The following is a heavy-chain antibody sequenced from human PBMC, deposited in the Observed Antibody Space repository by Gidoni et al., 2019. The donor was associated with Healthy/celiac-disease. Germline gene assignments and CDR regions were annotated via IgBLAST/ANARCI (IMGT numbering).Heavy chain of an antibody. CDR3: ATDRERSDIVVVPAAIRGLGFGAFDI. Sequence: QVQLVKSGAEVKKPGSSVKVSCKASGGTFSSYAISWVRQAPGQGLEWMGGIIPIFGTANYAQKFQGRVTITADESTSTAYMELSSLRSEDTAVYYCATDRERSDIVVVPAAIRGLGFGAFDIWGQGTMVTVSS. J-gene: IGHJ3*02. D-gene: IGHD2-2*02. V-gene: IGHV1-69*01. CDR1: GGTFSSYA. CDR2: IIPIFGTA.